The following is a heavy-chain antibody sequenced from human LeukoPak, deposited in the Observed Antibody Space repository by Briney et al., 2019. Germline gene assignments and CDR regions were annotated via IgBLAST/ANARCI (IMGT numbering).Heavy chain of an antibody. CDR2: IDPSGGST. CDR3: ARDWGIQQWPPSYFDY. CDR1: GYTFTGYY. J-gene: IGHJ4*02. V-gene: IGHV1-46*01. Sequence: ASVKVSCKASGYTFTGYYLHWVRQAPGQGLEWMGIIDPSGGSTTYAQKFQGRVTMTRDTSTSTVYMELTSLRSEDTAMYYCARDWGIQQWPPSYFDYWGRGTPVTVSS. D-gene: IGHD5-18*01.